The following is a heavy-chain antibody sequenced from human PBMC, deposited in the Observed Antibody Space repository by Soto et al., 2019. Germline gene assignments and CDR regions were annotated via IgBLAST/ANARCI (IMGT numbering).Heavy chain of an antibody. Sequence: PGGSQRLSCTASGFTFAEYAMSWVRQAPGKGLEGVGFIRSKRSGGTSEYAAPVKGRFTFSRDDAESIAYLQMTSLKIADTAVYYCTRDKTISPWGKGTMVTVSS. CDR1: GFTFAEYA. CDR3: TRDKTISP. J-gene: IGHJ3*01. V-gene: IGHV3-49*04. CDR2: IRSKRSGGTS. D-gene: IGHD2-21*01.